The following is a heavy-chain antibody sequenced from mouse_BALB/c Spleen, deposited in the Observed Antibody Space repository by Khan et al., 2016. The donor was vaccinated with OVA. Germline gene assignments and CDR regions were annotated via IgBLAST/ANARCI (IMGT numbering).Heavy chain of an antibody. Sequence: QVQLKESGPGLVAPSQSLSITCTVSGFSLTGYGVNWVRQPPGKGLEWLGMIWGDGSTDYNSALKSRLCISKDNSKSQVFLKMNSLQTDDTAMYYCSRTYYGNYREAMDYWGQGTAVTVSA. CDR2: IWGDGST. J-gene: IGHJ4*01. CDR1: GFSLTGYG. V-gene: IGHV2-6-7*01. D-gene: IGHD2-10*01. CDR3: SRTYYGNYREAMDY.